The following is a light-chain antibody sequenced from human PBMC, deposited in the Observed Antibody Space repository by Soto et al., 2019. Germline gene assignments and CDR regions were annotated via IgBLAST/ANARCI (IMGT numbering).Light chain of an antibody. Sequence: AIQMTQSPSSLSAAVGDRVTLTCRASQDIRNELGWYQQKPGKAPNLLIYAASSLHTGVPSRFSGSGSGTYFTLTISGLQPDDFANYYCLQDYNYPRTFGRGTKVEVK. CDR3: LQDYNYPRT. CDR2: AAS. J-gene: IGKJ1*01. V-gene: IGKV1-6*02. CDR1: QDIRNE.